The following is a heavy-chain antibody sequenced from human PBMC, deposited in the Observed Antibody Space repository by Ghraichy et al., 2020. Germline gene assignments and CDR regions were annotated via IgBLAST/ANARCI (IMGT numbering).Heavy chain of an antibody. CDR3: ATHSTTRLHYSYMDV. V-gene: IGHV4-61*01. Sequence: SETLSLTCTVSGASVSSSTYFWSWLRQPPGKGLEWIGYIYYSEGTKYNPSLKSRVTMSVDTSQNQFSLKLSSVTAADTAVYFCATHSTTRLHYSYMDVWGQGATATVSS. CDR2: IYYSEGT. J-gene: IGHJ6*03. D-gene: IGHD1-1*01. CDR1: GASVSSSTYF.